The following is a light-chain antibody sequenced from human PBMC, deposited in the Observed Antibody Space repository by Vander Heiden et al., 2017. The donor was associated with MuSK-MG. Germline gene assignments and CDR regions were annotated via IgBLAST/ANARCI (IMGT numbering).Light chain of an antibody. V-gene: IGKV3-20*01. CDR1: QSVSTTY. J-gene: IGKJ1*01. Sequence: EIVLTQSPGTLSLSPGKRATLSCRASQSVSTTYLAWYQHKPGQAPRLLIYGASSRATGVPARFSGRASGTDFTLTISSLDPEDFTVYYCRPYDASLRTFGQGTRVXIK. CDR2: GAS. CDR3: RPYDASLRT.